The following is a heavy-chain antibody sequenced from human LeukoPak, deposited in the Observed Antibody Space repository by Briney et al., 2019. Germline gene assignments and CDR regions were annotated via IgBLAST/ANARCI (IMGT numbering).Heavy chain of an antibody. CDR1: GFTFDDYA. CDR3: AKDVSLGYCSGGSCSAHFDY. CDR2: ISWNSGSI. J-gene: IGHJ4*02. D-gene: IGHD2-15*01. V-gene: IGHV3-9*03. Sequence: GRSLRLSYAASGFTFDDYAMHWVRQAPGKGLEWVSGISWNSGSIGYADSVKGRFTISRDNAKNSLYLQMNSLRAEDMALYYCAKDVSLGYCSGGSCSAHFDYWGQGTLVTVSS.